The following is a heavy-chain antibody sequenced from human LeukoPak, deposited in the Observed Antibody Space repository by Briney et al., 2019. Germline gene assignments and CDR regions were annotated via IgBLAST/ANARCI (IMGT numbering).Heavy chain of an antibody. J-gene: IGHJ6*02. CDR1: GFTFSSYG. CDR2: IWYDGSNK. CDR3: ASTYYDFWSGLVGRHYYYYGMDV. V-gene: IGHV3-33*01. Sequence: GGSLRLSCAASGFTFSSYGMHWVRQAPGKGLEWVAVIWYDGSNKYYADSVKGRFTISRDNSKNTLYLQMNSLRAEDTAVYYCASTYYDFWSGLVGRHYYYYGMDVWGQGTTVTVSS. D-gene: IGHD3-3*01.